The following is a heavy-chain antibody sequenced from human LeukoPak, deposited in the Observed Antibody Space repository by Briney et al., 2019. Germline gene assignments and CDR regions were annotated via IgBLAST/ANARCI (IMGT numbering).Heavy chain of an antibody. CDR2: FDPENGET. CDR3: ATRPGRYSYGPDSDY. J-gene: IGHJ4*02. CDR1: GYTLTELS. V-gene: IGHV1-24*01. D-gene: IGHD5-18*01. Sequence: ASVTVSFKVSGYTLTELSMHWVRQAPGKGLEWMGGFDPENGETIYAQKFQGRVTMTEDTSTDTAYMELSSLRSEDTAVYYCATRPGRYSYGPDSDYWGQGTLVTVSS.